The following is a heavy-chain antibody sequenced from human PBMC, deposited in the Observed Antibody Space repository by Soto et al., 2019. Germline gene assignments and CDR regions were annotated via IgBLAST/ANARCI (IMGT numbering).Heavy chain of an antibody. D-gene: IGHD3-9*01. J-gene: IGHJ6*02. CDR3: ARGKGAPITISRLGYYYYYGTDV. Sequence: SETLSLTCAVYGGSFSGYYWSWIRQPPGKGLEWIGEINHSGSTNYNPSLKSRVTISVDTSKNQFSLKLSSVTAADTAVYYCARGKGAPITISRLGYYYYYGTDVWGPGTPVTVYS. CDR2: INHSGST. V-gene: IGHV4-34*01. CDR1: GGSFSGYY.